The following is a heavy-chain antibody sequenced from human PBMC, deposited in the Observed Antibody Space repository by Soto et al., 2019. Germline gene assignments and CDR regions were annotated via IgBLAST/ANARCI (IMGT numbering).Heavy chain of an antibody. J-gene: IGHJ4*02. CDR2: ISYDGSNK. Sequence: QVQLVESGGGVVQPGRSLRLSCAASGFTFSSYGMHWVRQAPGKGLEWVAVISYDGSNKYYADSVKGRFTISRDNSKNTLYLQMNSLRAEDTAVYYGAKIIAAAGPPNDYWGQGTLVTVSS. CDR1: GFTFSSYG. D-gene: IGHD6-13*01. V-gene: IGHV3-30*18. CDR3: AKIIAAAGPPNDY.